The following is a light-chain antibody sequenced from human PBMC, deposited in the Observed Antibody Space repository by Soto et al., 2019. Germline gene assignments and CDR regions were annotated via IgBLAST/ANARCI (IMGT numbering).Light chain of an antibody. V-gene: IGKV1-5*03. CDR1: QSISSW. CDR3: QQYNAYSPWT. Sequence: IPMTQSPFTLSASLGDKVTITCRASQSISSWLAWYQQKPGKAPKLLIYKASSLESGVPSRFSGSGSGTDFTLTISSLQPEDFATYYCQQYNAYSPWTFGQGTKVDIK. J-gene: IGKJ1*01. CDR2: KAS.